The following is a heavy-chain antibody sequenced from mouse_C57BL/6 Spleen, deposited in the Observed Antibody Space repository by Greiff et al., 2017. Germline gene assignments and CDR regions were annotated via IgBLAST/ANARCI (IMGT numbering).Heavy chain of an antibody. D-gene: IGHD1-1*01. CDR3: ARRYGSSYAMDY. J-gene: IGHJ4*01. CDR2: IHPNSGST. Sequence: VQLQQPGAELVKPGASVKLSCKASGYTFTSYWMHWVKQRPGQGLEWIGMIHPNSGSTNYNEKFKSKATLTVDKSSSTAYMHLSSLTSEDSAVYYCARRYGSSYAMDYWGQGTSVTVSS. V-gene: IGHV1-64*01. CDR1: GYTFTSYW.